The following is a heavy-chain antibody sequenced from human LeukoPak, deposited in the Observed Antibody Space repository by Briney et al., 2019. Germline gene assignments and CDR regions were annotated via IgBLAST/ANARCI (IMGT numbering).Heavy chain of an antibody. CDR1: GFTFSNYD. V-gene: IGHV3-23*01. J-gene: IGHJ2*01. D-gene: IGHD3-22*01. CDR2: ISGSGGYT. Sequence: GGSLRLSCAASGFTFSNYDMSWVRLAPGKGLEWVSGISGSGGYTYYADSVKGRFTISRDNSKNTLYLQMNSLRAEDTAVYYCAKVGEQNSSGYYFRYFDLWGRGTLVTVSS. CDR3: AKVGEQNSSGYYFRYFDL.